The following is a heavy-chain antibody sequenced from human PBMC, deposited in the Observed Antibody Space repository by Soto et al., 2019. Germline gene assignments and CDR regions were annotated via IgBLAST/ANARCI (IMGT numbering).Heavy chain of an antibody. CDR1: GGTFSSYA. D-gene: IGHD1-26*01. V-gene: IGHV1-69*12. J-gene: IGHJ2*01. Sequence: QVQLVQSGAEVKKPGSSVKVSCKASGGTFSSYAISWVRQAPGQGLEWMGGIIPIFGTANYAQKFQGRVTITADESTSTAYMELSSLRSEDTAVYYCARDWETGDGDKGWYFDLWGRGTLVTVSS. CDR3: ARDWETGDGDKGWYFDL. CDR2: IIPIFGTA.